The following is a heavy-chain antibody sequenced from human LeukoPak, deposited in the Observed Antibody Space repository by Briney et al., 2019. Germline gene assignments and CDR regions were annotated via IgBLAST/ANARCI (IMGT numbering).Heavy chain of an antibody. D-gene: IGHD6-19*01. V-gene: IGHV3-21*04. J-gene: IGHJ4*02. CDR1: GFTFSSYS. Sequence: PGGSLRLSCAASGFTFSSYSMNWVRQAPGKGLEWVSSISSSGSTIYYADSVKGRFTISRDNAKNSLYLQMNSLRAEDTAVYYCARGVDDIAVAGHFDYWGQGTLVTVSS. CDR2: ISSSGSTI. CDR3: ARGVDDIAVAGHFDY.